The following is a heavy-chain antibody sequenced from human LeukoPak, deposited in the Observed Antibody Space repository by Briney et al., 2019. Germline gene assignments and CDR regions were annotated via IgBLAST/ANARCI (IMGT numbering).Heavy chain of an antibody. CDR3: ATVTTIYYYYGMDV. CDR2: IDPSDSYT. Sequence: GESLQISSQGSGYSFTSYWITWVGQMPGKGLEWMGRIDPSDSYTNYSPSFQGHVTISADKSISTAYLQWSSLKASDTAMYYCATVTTIYYYYGMDVWGQGTTVTVSS. D-gene: IGHD4-17*01. CDR1: GYSFTSYW. J-gene: IGHJ6*02. V-gene: IGHV5-10-1*01.